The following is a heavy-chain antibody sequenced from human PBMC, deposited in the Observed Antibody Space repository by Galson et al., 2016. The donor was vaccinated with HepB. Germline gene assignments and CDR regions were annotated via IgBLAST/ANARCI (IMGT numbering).Heavy chain of an antibody. D-gene: IGHD1-1*01. CDR3: AKERLVRRIFDH. J-gene: IGHJ4*02. CDR2: ISTRPTT. Sequence: SLRLSCAASGFVFSNFGFSWVRQAPGKGLEWVASISTRPTTYYSDSVQGPFTISRDNSNNTLFLQMNGLRAEDTAVYYCAKERLVRRIFDHCGQGTLLTVSS. CDR1: GFVFSNFG. V-gene: IGHV3-23*01.